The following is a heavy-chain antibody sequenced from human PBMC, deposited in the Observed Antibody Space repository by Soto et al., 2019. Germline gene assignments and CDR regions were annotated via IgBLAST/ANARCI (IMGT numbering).Heavy chain of an antibody. Sequence: ASVKVSCKASGYTFTSYYMHWVRQAPGQGLEWMGIINPSGGSTSYAQKFQGRVTMTRDTSTSTVYMELSSLRSEDTAVYYCARGAADSSGWYGFFDYWGQGTLVTVSS. CDR2: INPSGGST. CDR1: GYTFTSYY. V-gene: IGHV1-46*01. CDR3: ARGAADSSGWYGFFDY. J-gene: IGHJ4*02. D-gene: IGHD6-19*01.